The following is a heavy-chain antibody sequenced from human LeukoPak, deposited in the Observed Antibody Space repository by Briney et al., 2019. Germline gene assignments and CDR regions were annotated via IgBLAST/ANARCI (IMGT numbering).Heavy chain of an antibody. D-gene: IGHD3-10*01. CDR1: GFTFSSYA. J-gene: IGHJ4*02. CDR3: AKTGNYGSRNHFDY. V-gene: IGHV3-23*01. CDR2: ISGSGVII. Sequence: GGSLRLSCAASGFTFSSYAMSWVRQAPGKGLEWVSVISGSGVIIYYADSVKGRFTISRDNSKNTLYLQMNSLRAEDTAVYYCAKTGNYGSRNHFDYWGQGTLVTVSS.